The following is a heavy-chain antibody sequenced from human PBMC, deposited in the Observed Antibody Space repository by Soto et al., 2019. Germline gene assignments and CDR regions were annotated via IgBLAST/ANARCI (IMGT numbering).Heavy chain of an antibody. CDR2: IYYSGST. J-gene: IGHJ2*01. Sequence: SETLSLTCTVSGGSVSSGSYYWSWIRQPPGKGLEWIGYIYYSGSTNYNPSLKSRVTISVDTSKNQFSLKLSSVTAADTAVYYCARDPDLWFGELGYFDLWGRGTLVTVSS. V-gene: IGHV4-61*01. D-gene: IGHD3-10*01. CDR3: ARDPDLWFGELGYFDL. CDR1: GGSVSSGSYY.